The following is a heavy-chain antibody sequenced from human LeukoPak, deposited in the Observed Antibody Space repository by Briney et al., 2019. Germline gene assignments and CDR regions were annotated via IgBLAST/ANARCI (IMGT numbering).Heavy chain of an antibody. D-gene: IGHD3-22*01. J-gene: IGHJ4*02. V-gene: IGHV1-2*02. CDR3: ARAFRTSNYYDSSGTEALGY. Sequence: GASVKVSCKASGYTFTGYYMHWVRQAPGQGLEWMGWINPNSGGTNYAQKFQGRVTMTRDTSIGTAYMELSRLRSDDTAVYYCARAFRTSNYYDSSGTEALGYWGQGTLVTVSS. CDR2: INPNSGGT. CDR1: GYTFTGYY.